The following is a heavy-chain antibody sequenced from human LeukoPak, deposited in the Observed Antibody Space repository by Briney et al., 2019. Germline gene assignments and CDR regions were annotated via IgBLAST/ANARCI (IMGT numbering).Heavy chain of an antibody. J-gene: IGHJ4*02. CDR2: ISHSGST. CDR3: ARKPVVGNYFDY. V-gene: IGHV4-34*01. D-gene: IGHD1-26*01. Sequence: PSETLSLTCAVYGGSFSGYYWSWIRQPPGKGLEWIGEISHSGSTNYNPSLKSRVTISVDTSKNQFSLKLSSVTAADTAVYYCARKPVVGNYFDYWGQGTLVTVSS. CDR1: GGSFSGYY.